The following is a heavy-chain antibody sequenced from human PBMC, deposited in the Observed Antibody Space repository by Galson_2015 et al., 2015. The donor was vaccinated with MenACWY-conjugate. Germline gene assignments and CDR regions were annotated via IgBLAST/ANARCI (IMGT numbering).Heavy chain of an antibody. V-gene: IGHV3-23*01. CDR2: ISGSGGST. CDR3: AKDGYYDFWSGYPQPQLYYYYYGMDV. Sequence: SLRLSCAASGFTFSSYAMGWVRQAPGKGLEWVSAISGSGGSTYYADSVKGRFTISRDNSKNTLYLQMNSLRAEDTAVYYCAKDGYYDFWSGYPQPQLYYYYYGMDVWGQGTTVTVSS. D-gene: IGHD3-3*01. CDR1: GFTFSSYA. J-gene: IGHJ6*02.